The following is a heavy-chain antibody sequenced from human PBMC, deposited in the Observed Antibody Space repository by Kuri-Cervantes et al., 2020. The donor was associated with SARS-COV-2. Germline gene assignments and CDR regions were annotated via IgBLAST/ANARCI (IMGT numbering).Heavy chain of an antibody. CDR1: GYTFSSHW. CDR2: IIPILGIA. J-gene: IGHJ3*02. Sequence: KISCKGSGYTFSSHWISWVRQAPGQGLEWMGGIIPILGIANYAQKFQGRVTITADKSTSTAYMELSSLRSEDTAVYYCAREGDYGDAFDIWGQGTMVTVSS. V-gene: IGHV1-69*10. D-gene: IGHD4-17*01. CDR3: AREGDYGDAFDI.